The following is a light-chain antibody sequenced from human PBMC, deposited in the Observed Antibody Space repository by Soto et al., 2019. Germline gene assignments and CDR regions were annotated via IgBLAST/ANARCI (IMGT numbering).Light chain of an antibody. CDR3: QQYHHWPPRT. CDR2: GAS. Sequence: DIVMTQSPATLSLSPGERATLSCRASQSVSSNLAWYQQKPGQPPRLLIYGASTRATGISARFSGSGSGTEFTLTISSFQSEDFAVYYCQQYHHWPPRTFGQGTKVDIK. CDR1: QSVSSN. J-gene: IGKJ1*01. V-gene: IGKV3-15*01.